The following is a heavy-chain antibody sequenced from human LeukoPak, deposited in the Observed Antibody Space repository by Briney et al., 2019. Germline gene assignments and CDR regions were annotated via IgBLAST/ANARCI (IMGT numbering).Heavy chain of an antibody. V-gene: IGHV3-23*01. Sequence: QTGGSLRLSCAASGFTFSSYAMSWVRQAPGKGLEWVPAISGSGGSTYYADSVKGRFTISRDNSKNTLYLQMNSLRAEDTAVYYCAKTEQWLDDAFDIWGQGTMVTVSS. CDR2: ISGSGGST. CDR1: GFTFSSYA. CDR3: AKTEQWLDDAFDI. J-gene: IGHJ3*02. D-gene: IGHD6-19*01.